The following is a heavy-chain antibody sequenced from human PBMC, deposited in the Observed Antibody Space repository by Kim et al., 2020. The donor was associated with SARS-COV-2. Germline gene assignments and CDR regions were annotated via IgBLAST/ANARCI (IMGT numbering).Heavy chain of an antibody. J-gene: IGHJ5*02. V-gene: IGHV1-24*01. D-gene: IGHD3-3*01. CDR1: GYTLTELS. CDR3: ATGGVLEWFKNWFDP. Sequence: ASVKVSCKVSGYTLTELSMHWVRQAPGKGLEWMGGFDPEDGETIYAQKFQGRVTMTEDTSTDTAYMELSSLRSEDTAVYYCATGGVLEWFKNWFDPWGQGTLVTVSS. CDR2: FDPEDGET.